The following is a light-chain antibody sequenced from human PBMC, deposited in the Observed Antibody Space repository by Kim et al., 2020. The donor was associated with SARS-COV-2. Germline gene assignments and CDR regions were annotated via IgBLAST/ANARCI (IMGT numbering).Light chain of an antibody. V-gene: IGKV1-33*01. CDR2: DAS. CDR3: QQYDNLPLMYT. J-gene: IGKJ2*01. CDR1: QDISNY. Sequence: SVGDRVTITCQARQDISNYLNWYQQKPGKAPKLLIYDASNLETGVPSRFSGSGSGTDFTFTISSLQPEDIATYYCQQYDNLPLMYTFGQGTKLEI.